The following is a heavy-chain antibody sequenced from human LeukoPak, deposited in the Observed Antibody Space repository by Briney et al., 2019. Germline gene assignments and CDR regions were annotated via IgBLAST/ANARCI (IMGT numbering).Heavy chain of an antibody. V-gene: IGHV3-48*01. J-gene: IGHJ4*02. D-gene: IGHD2-15*01. CDR1: GFTFSSYN. CDR2: ISSSSTTI. Sequence: QSGGSLRLSCATSGFTFSSYNMNWVRQAPGKGLEWVSYISSSSTTIYYADSVKGRFTISRDNAKNSLYLQMNSLRAEDTAVCYCARDIVVGVPSLWGQGTLVTVSS. CDR3: ARDIVVGVPSL.